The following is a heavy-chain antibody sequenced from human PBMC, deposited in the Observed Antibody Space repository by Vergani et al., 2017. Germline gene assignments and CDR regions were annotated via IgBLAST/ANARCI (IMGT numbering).Heavy chain of an antibody. D-gene: IGHD5-24*01. Sequence: EVQLLESGGGLVQPGGSLRLSCAASGFTFSSYAMSWGRRAPGKGLEWVCASSGRGGSTYYADSVKGRFTISRDNSKNTLSLEMTSRRAEDTSVYYCAKVLALMAGGYWGQGTLVTVSS. CDR1: GFTFSSYA. V-gene: IGHV3-23*01. CDR3: AKVLALMAGGY. CDR2: SSGRGGST. J-gene: IGHJ4*02.